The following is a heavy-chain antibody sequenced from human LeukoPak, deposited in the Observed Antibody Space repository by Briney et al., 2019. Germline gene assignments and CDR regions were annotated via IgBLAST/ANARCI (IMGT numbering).Heavy chain of an antibody. V-gene: IGHV4-61*02. Sequence: PSQTLSLTCTVSGGSISSGSYYWSWIRQSAGKGLEWIGRIYTSGNTNHNPSLKSRVTISVDTPKNQFSLKLSSVTAADTAVYYCARYWGSSYYYYYMDVWGKGTTVTVSS. CDR1: GGSISSGSYY. CDR3: ARYWGSSYYYYYMDV. D-gene: IGHD6-6*01. CDR2: IYTSGNT. J-gene: IGHJ6*03.